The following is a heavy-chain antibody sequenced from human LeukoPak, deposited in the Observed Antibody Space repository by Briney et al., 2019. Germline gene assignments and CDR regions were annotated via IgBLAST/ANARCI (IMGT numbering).Heavy chain of an antibody. CDR2: ISAYNGNT. D-gene: IGHD2-2*01. J-gene: IGHJ3*02. CDR3: ASKAGYCSSTSCYGGHHAFDI. V-gene: IGHV1-18*01. Sequence: ASVKVSCKASGHTFTSYGISWVRQAPGQGLEWMGWISAYNGNTNYAQKLQGRVTMTTDTSTSTAYMELRSLRSDDTAVYYCASKAGYCSSTSCYGGHHAFDIWGQGTMVTVSS. CDR1: GHTFTSYG.